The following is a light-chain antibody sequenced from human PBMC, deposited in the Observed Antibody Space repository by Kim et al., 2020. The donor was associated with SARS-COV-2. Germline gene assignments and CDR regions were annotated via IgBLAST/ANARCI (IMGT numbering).Light chain of an antibody. V-gene: IGLV2-11*01. CDR1: SSDVGGYNY. Sequence: GQSAPNSCTGTSSDVGGYNYVSWYQQHPGKAPKLMIYDVTKRPSGVPDRFSGSKSGNTASLTISGLQAEDEADYSCCSYAGSYTLVFGTGTKVTVL. CDR3: CSYAGSYTLV. J-gene: IGLJ1*01. CDR2: DVT.